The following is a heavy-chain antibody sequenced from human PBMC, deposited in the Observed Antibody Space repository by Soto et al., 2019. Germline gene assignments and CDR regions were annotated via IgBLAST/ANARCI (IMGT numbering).Heavy chain of an antibody. V-gene: IGHV3-23*01. CDR3: ARSLYDTSGFYSHDY. CDR1: GFTFSSYA. Sequence: EVQLLESGGGLVQPGGSLRLSCAASGFTFSSYAMSWVRQAPGKGLEWVSGISGSGGSAYYADSVRGRFSISRDSSKNTLYLQMNSLRAEDTAIYYCARSLYDTSGFYSHDYWGQGTLVTVSS. CDR2: ISGSGGSA. D-gene: IGHD3-22*01. J-gene: IGHJ4*02.